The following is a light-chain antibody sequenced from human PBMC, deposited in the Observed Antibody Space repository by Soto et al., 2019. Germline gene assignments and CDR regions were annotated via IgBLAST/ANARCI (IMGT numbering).Light chain of an antibody. CDR1: SSDVGGYNY. Sequence: QSALTQPRSVSGSPGQSVTISCTGTSSDVGGYNYVSLYQQHPGKAPKLMIYDVSKRPSGVPDRFSGSKSGNTASLTISGLDAEDEADYYCCSYAGSYTWVFGGGTKLTVL. CDR3: CSYAGSYTWV. V-gene: IGLV2-11*01. CDR2: DVS. J-gene: IGLJ2*01.